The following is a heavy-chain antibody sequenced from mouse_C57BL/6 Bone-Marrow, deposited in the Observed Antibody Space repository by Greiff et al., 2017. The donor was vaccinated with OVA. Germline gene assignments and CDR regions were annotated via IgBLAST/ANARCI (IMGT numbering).Heavy chain of an antibody. Sequence: DVKLQESVAELVRPGASVKLSCTASGFNIKNTYMHWVKQRPEQGLEWIGRIDPANGNTKYAPKFQGKATITADTSSNTAYLQLSSLTSEDTAIYYCARGGYDGYYLYYFDYWGQGTTLTVSS. V-gene: IGHV14-3*01. CDR2: IDPANGNT. CDR3: ARGGYDGYYLYYFDY. D-gene: IGHD2-3*01. J-gene: IGHJ2*01. CDR1: GFNIKNTY.